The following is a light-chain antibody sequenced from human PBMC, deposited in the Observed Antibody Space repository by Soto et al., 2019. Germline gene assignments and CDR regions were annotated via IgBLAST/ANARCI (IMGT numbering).Light chain of an antibody. CDR3: QHYNDLPPAFT. J-gene: IGKJ3*01. V-gene: IGKV3D-15*01. CDR2: GAS. Sequence: EILMTQSPATLSVSPGERATLSCRASQSLSRNLAWYQQKPGQAPRLLIYGASTRASGIPARFSGSGSGTEFTLTISSRQSEDFALYYCQHYNDLPPAFTFGPGTKVDL. CDR1: QSLSRN.